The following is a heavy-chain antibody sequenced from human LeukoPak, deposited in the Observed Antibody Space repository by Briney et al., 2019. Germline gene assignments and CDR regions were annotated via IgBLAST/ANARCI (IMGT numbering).Heavy chain of an antibody. Sequence: ASVKVSCKASGYTFTSYDINWVRQATGQGLEWMGWMNPNSGNTGYVQKFQGRVTMTRNTSISTAYMELSSLRSEDTAVYYCARGFWSGYYEHYYYMDVWGKGTTVTVSS. CDR2: MNPNSGNT. CDR3: ARGFWSGYYEHYYYMDV. D-gene: IGHD3-3*01. V-gene: IGHV1-8*01. J-gene: IGHJ6*03. CDR1: GYTFTSYD.